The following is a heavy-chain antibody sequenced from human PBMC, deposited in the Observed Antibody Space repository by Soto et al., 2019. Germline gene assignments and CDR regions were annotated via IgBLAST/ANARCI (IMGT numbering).Heavy chain of an antibody. CDR3: ARAPSAEQWLPPTGDY. CDR1: GFTFSSYA. Sequence: QVQLVESGGGVVQPGRPLRLSCSASGFTFSSYAMHWVRQAPGKGLEWVAVISYDGSNKYYADSVKGRFTISRDNSKNTLYLQMNSLRAEDTAVYYCARAPSAEQWLPPTGDYWGQGTLVTVSS. J-gene: IGHJ4*02. V-gene: IGHV3-30-3*01. D-gene: IGHD6-19*01. CDR2: ISYDGSNK.